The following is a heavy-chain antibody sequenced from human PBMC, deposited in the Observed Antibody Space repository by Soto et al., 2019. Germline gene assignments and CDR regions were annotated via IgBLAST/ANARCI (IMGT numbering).Heavy chain of an antibody. CDR1: GGSISSGGYY. CDR2: IYYSGST. CDR3: ARDKGRVAAAGTSRLRQYYYYGMDV. D-gene: IGHD6-13*01. J-gene: IGHJ6*02. V-gene: IGHV4-31*03. Sequence: SETLSLTCTVSGGSISSGGYYWSWIRQHPGKGLEWIGYIYYSGSTYYNPSLKSRVTISVDTSKNQFSLKLSSVTAADTAVYYCARDKGRVAAAGTSRLRQYYYYGMDVWGQGTTVTVSS.